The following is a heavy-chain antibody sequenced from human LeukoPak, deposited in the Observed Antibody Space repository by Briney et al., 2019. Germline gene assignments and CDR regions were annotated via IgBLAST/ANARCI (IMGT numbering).Heavy chain of an antibody. Sequence: SETLSLTCAVYGGSFSGYYWSWIRQPPGKGLEWIGEINHSGSTNYNPSLKSRVTVSVDTSKNQFSLKLSSVTAADTAVYYCARGRVGYSYGLSWFDPRGQGTLVTVSS. V-gene: IGHV4-34*01. CDR1: GGSFSGYY. J-gene: IGHJ5*02. D-gene: IGHD5-18*01. CDR3: ARGRVGYSYGLSWFDP. CDR2: INHSGST.